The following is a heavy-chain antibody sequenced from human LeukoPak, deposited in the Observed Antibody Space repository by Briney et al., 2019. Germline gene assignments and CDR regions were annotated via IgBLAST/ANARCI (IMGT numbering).Heavy chain of an antibody. CDR1: GGSISSYY. Sequence: SETLSLTSTVSGGSISSYYWSWIRQPPGKGPEWIGYIYYSGSTNYNPSLKSRVTISVDTSKNQFSLKLSSVTAADTAVYYCARAPRYCSRTSCYKVGLDYWGQGTLVTVSS. CDR2: IYYSGST. J-gene: IGHJ4*02. CDR3: ARAPRYCSRTSCYKVGLDY. D-gene: IGHD2-2*02. V-gene: IGHV4-59*01.